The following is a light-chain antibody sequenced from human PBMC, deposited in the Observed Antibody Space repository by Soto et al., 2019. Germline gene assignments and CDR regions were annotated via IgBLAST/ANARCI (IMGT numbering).Light chain of an antibody. Sequence: EIVLTQSPATLSLSPGERATLSCRASQSVSSHLAWYQQKPGQAPRLLIYDASDRATGIPARLSGSGSGTDFTLTISSLESEDFAVYYCQQRGSWPRTFGQGTKVDIK. CDR2: DAS. CDR1: QSVSSH. J-gene: IGKJ1*01. CDR3: QQRGSWPRT. V-gene: IGKV3-11*01.